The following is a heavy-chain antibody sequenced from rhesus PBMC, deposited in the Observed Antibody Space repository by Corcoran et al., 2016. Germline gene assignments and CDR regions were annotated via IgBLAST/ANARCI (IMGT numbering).Heavy chain of an antibody. CDR1: GYTLTDYY. D-gene: IGHD5-42*01. V-gene: IGHV1-111*02. CDR2: VDPKDGEI. CDR3: ATGVVGIQRVQFDY. J-gene: IGHJ4*01. Sequence: EVQLVQSGAEVKKPGASVKIFCKASGYTLTDYYLHWVRQAPGKGLEWMGRVDPKDGEIKHTRKFQERVTNTAETSTDTAYMELRSLKSEDTAVYYCATGVVGIQRVQFDYWGQGVLVTVSS.